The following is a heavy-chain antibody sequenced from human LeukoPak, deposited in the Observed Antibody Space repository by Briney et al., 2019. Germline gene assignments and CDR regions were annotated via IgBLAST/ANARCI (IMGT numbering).Heavy chain of an antibody. J-gene: IGHJ6*02. CDR1: GFTFSSYA. D-gene: IGHD3-9*01. CDR3: ASVLRYFDWVWPTDGMDV. CDR2: ISGSGGST. Sequence: PGGSLRLSCAASGFTFSSYAMSWVRQAPGKGREWVSAISGSGGSTYYADSVKGRFTISRDNSKNTLYLQMNSLRAEDTAVYYCASVLRYFDWVWPTDGMDVWGQGTTVTVSS. V-gene: IGHV3-23*01.